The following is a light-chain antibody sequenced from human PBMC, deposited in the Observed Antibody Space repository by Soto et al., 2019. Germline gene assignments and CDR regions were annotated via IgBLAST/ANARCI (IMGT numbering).Light chain of an antibody. CDR2: DAS. V-gene: IGKV1-5*01. Sequence: GDRVTITCRASQSISSWLAWYQQKPGKAPKLLIYDASSLERGVPSRFSGSGSGTEFTLTISSLQPDDFATYYCQQYTSYSTFGGGTKVEIK. CDR3: QQYTSYST. CDR1: QSISSW. J-gene: IGKJ4*01.